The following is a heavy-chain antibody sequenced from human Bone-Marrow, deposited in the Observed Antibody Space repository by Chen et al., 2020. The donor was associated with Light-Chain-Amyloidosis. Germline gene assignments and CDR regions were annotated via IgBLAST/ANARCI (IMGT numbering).Heavy chain of an antibody. D-gene: IGHD2-2*01. V-gene: IGHV1-2*02. Sequence: QVQLVQSGAEVKKPGASVKVSCEASGDTFTGYHMHWVRQAPGQGLEWMGWINPISDSTIYAQKFQGSVTMTRDTSISTVYMELSRLRSDDTAVYYCARGLHCSNTNCYLEFYYNAMDVWGQGTTVTVSS. CDR2: INPISDST. CDR3: ARGLHCSNTNCYLEFYYNAMDV. CDR1: GDTFTGYH. J-gene: IGHJ6*02.